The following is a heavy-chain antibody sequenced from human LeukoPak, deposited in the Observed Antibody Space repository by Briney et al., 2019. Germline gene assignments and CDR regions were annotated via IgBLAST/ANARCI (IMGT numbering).Heavy chain of an antibody. CDR3: AKSITMVRGVHDY. D-gene: IGHD3-10*01. J-gene: IGHJ4*02. CDR1: DGSISSYY. V-gene: IGHV4-34*01. CDR2: INHSGST. Sequence: PSETLSLTCTVSDGSISSYYWSWIRQPPGKGLEWIGEINHSGSTNYNPSLKSRVTISVDTSKNQFSLKLSSVTAADTAVYYCAKSITMVRGVHDYWGQGTLVTVSS.